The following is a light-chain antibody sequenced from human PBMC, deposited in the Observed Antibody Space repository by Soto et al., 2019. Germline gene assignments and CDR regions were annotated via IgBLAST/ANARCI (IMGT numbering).Light chain of an antibody. J-gene: IGKJ2*01. Sequence: EIVLTQSPGTLSLSPGERATLSCRASHTISSSYLAWYQQKPGQAPRLLIFAASSRATGIPGRFSGSGSGTDFTLTISRTEPGDFAVYYCQQYGSSLYTFGQGTKVDIK. V-gene: IGKV3-20*01. CDR2: AAS. CDR3: QQYGSSLYT. CDR1: HTISSSY.